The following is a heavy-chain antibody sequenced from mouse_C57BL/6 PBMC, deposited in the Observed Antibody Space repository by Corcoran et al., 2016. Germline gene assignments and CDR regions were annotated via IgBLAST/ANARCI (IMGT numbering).Heavy chain of an antibody. CDR1: GYTFTTYG. V-gene: IGHV9-3*01. Sequence: QIQLVQSGPELKKPGETVQISCKASGYTFTTYGMSWVKQAPGKGLKWMGWINTYSGVPTYADDFKGLFAFSLETSASTAYLQINNLKNEDTATDFWARELPAWFAYGGQGTLVTVSA. J-gene: IGHJ3*01. CDR3: ARELPAWFAY. CDR2: INTYSGVP.